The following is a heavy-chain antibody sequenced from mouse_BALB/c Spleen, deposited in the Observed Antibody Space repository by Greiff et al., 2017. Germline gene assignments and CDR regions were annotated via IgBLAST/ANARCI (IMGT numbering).Heavy chain of an antibody. V-gene: IGHV1S81*02. CDR3: TRSGGNYPAMDY. CDR2: INPSNGGT. Sequence: QVQLQQSGAELVKPGASVKLSCKASGYTFTSYYMYWVKQRPGQGLEWIGEINPSNGGTNFNEKFKSKATLTVDKSSSTAYMQLSSLTSEDSAVYDCTRSGGNYPAMDYWGQGTSVTVSS. J-gene: IGHJ4*01. CDR1: GYTFTSYY. D-gene: IGHD2-1*01.